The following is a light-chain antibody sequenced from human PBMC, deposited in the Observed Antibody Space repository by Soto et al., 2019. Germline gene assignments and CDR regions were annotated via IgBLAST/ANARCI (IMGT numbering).Light chain of an antibody. CDR2: DAS. Sequence: DIQMTQTPSTLPASVGDRVTIACRASQSISTWLAWYQQKPGKAPKLLIYDASSLESGVPSRFSGSGSGTEFILTINSLQPDDSATYYCQQYTDYSSTFGQGTKVEI. CDR3: QQYTDYSST. V-gene: IGKV1-5*01. J-gene: IGKJ1*01. CDR1: QSISTW.